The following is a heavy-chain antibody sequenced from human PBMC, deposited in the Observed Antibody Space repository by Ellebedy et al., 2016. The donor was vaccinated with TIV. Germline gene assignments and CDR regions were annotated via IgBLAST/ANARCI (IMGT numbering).Heavy chain of an antibody. J-gene: IGHJ4*02. CDR1: GYSFGSYY. D-gene: IGHD3-10*01. Sequence: AASVKVSCKASGYSFGSYYLHWVRQAPGQGLEWMGIIDPRGGRIDYAQKFKDRVIMSRDKSTNTVYMELSSLRSEDTAIYYSARADEGDPLDYWGQGTLVTVSS. CDR2: IDPRGGRI. CDR3: ARADEGDPLDY. V-gene: IGHV1-46*01.